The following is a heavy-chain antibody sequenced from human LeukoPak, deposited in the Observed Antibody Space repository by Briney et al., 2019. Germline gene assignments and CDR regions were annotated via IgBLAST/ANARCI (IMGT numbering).Heavy chain of an antibody. CDR2: ISSSSSYI. CDR3: AREEQWSPDFFDY. V-gene: IGHV3-21*01. D-gene: IGHD6-19*01. J-gene: IGHJ4*02. Sequence: GGSLRLSCAASGFTFSSYSMNWVRQAPGKGLEWVSSISSSSSYIYYADSVKGRFTTSRDNAKNSLYLQMNSLRAEDTAVYYCAREEQWSPDFFDYWGQGTLVTVSS. CDR1: GFTFSSYS.